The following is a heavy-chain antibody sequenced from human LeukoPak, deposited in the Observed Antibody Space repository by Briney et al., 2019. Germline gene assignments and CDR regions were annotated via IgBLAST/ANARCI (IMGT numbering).Heavy chain of an antibody. Sequence: SETLSLTCTVSGGSIINSNYYWGWVRQPPGEGLEWIAMIYYSGSTYYNPSLETRVTISVDTSKNQFSLNLSSVTAADTAVYYCATLRTLGAPRPLDNWGQGTLVTVSS. CDR3: ATLRTLGAPRPLDN. V-gene: IGHV4-39*01. CDR2: IYYSGST. J-gene: IGHJ4*02. D-gene: IGHD1-26*01. CDR1: GGSIINSNYY.